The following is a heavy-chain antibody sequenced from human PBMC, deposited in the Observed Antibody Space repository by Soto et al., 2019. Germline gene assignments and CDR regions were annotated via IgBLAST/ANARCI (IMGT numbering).Heavy chain of an antibody. V-gene: IGHV4-59*01. CDR3: ARSYGDYINFDY. D-gene: IGHD4-17*01. CDR1: GGSSSSYY. Sequence: LETLSLTCTVSGGSSSSYYWSWIRQSPGKGLEWIGYIYYSGSTNYNPSLKSRVTISVDTSKNQFSLKLSSVTAADTAVYYCARSYGDYINFDYWGQGTLVTVSS. CDR2: IYYSGST. J-gene: IGHJ4*02.